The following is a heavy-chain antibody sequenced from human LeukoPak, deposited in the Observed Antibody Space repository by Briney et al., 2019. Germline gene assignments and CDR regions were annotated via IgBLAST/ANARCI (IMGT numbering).Heavy chain of an antibody. J-gene: IGHJ2*01. CDR3: ARPQAQLNWYFDL. D-gene: IGHD1-1*01. CDR1: GGSISNTNYY. CDR2: ISSSGNS. V-gene: IGHV4-39*01. Sequence: SETLSLTCSVSGGSISNTNYYWGWIRQPPGKGLEWVGSISSSGNSYYNPSLKSRVTISVDTSKNQFSLKLSSLTAADTAVYYCARPQAQLNWYFDLWGRSTLVTVSS.